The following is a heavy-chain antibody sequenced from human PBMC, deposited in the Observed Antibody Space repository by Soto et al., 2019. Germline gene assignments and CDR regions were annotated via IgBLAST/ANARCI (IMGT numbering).Heavy chain of an antibody. Sequence: PGGSLRLSCAASGFTFSTYAMHWVRQAPGKGLEWVAVISYDGSNKYYADSVKGRFTISRDNSKNTLYLQMNSLRAEDTAAYYCARGIAVAGTDYWGQGTLVTVSS. J-gene: IGHJ4*02. CDR3: ARGIAVAGTDY. CDR1: GFTFSTYA. D-gene: IGHD6-19*01. V-gene: IGHV3-30-3*01. CDR2: ISYDGSNK.